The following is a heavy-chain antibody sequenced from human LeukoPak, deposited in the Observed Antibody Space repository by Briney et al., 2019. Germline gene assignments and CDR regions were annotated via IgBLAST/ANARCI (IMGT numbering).Heavy chain of an antibody. CDR1: GFTFDDYA. CDR3: ATLQYPYYFDY. D-gene: IGHD4-11*01. CDR2: ISWNSGSI. J-gene: IGHJ4*02. Sequence: GGSLRLSCAASGFTFDDYAMHWVRQAPGKGLEWVSGISWNSGSIGYADSVKGRFTISRDNAKNSLYLQMNSLRAEDTAVYYCATLQYPYYFDYWGQGTLVTVSS. V-gene: IGHV3-9*01.